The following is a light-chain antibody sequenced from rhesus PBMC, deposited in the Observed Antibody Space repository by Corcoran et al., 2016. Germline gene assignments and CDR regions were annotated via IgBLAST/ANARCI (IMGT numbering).Light chain of an antibody. CDR1: ENVNNY. CDR3: LQDYTTPFT. V-gene: IGKV1-94*01. Sequence: DIQMTQSPSSLSASVGDRVTITCRASENVNNYLNWYQQKPGKAPTLLIYAASSLQTGVSSRYSGSGSGTDYTLTIRSLQPEDVATYYCLQDYTTPFTFGPGTKLDIK. CDR2: AAS. J-gene: IGKJ3*01.